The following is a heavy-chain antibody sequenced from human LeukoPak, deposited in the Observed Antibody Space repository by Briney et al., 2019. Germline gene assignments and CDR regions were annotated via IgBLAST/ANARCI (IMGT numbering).Heavy chain of an antibody. D-gene: IGHD7-27*01. Sequence: ASVKVSCKTSGYTFTNYDINWVRQATGQGLEWLGWMSPNNGDTGYAQKFQGRVTMTRDTSTNTAYMELSGLTSEDTAVYYCARNPPRTGDFNSWGQGALVTVSS. CDR3: ARNPPRTGDFNS. CDR2: MSPNNGDT. CDR1: GYTFTNYD. J-gene: IGHJ4*02. V-gene: IGHV1-8*01.